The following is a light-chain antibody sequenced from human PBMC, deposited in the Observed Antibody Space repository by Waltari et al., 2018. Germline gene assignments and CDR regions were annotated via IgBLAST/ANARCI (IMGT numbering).Light chain of an antibody. CDR3: QQYNNCPPYI. V-gene: IGKV3-15*01. CDR2: GAS. CDR1: QSVSTN. J-gene: IGKJ2*01. Sequence: ETVMTQSPSTLSLSPGDRATLSCRASQSVSTNLAWYQKKPGQAPRLLIYGASIRATGIPARFSGRGAGTEFTLTISSLQSEDFAVYYCQQYNNCPPYIFGQGSQLEI.